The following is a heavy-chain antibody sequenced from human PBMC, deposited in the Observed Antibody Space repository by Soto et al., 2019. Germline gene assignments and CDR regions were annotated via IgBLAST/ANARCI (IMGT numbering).Heavy chain of an antibody. D-gene: IGHD6-19*01. CDR1: GFTFSSYG. Sequence: QVQLVESGGGVVQPGRSLRLSCAASGFTFSSYGMHWVRQAPGTGLEWVAVISYDGSNKYYADSVKGRFTISRDNSKNTLYLQMNSLRAEDTAVYYCAKERTVPEDDFDLWGRGTLVTVSS. CDR3: AKERTVPEDDFDL. CDR2: ISYDGSNK. J-gene: IGHJ2*01. V-gene: IGHV3-30*18.